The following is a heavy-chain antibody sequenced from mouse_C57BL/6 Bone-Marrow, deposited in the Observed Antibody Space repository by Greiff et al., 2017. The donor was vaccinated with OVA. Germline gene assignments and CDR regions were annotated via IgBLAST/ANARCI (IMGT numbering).Heavy chain of an antibody. CDR2: IDPSDSET. V-gene: IGHV1-52*01. Sequence: QVQLQQPGAELVRPGSSVKLSCKASGYTFTSYWMHWVKQRPIQGLEWIGNIDPSDSETHYNQKFKDKATLTVDKSSSTAYMQLSSLTSEDSAVYCCAREDYDGYYGAMYYWGQGTSVTVSS. J-gene: IGHJ4*01. CDR1: GYTFTSYW. CDR3: AREDYDGYYGAMYY. D-gene: IGHD2-3*01.